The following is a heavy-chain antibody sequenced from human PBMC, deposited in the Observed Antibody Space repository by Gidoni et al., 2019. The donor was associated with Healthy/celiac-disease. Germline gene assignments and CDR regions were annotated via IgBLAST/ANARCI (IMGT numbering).Heavy chain of an antibody. J-gene: IGHJ4*02. CDR3: AKAGMLSGNYYGSGSYVV. Sequence: QVQLVESGGGVVQPGRSLRLSCAASGFTFSRYGMHWVRQAPGKGLEWVAVISYDGSNKYYADSVKGRFTISRDNSKNTLYLQMNSLRAEDTAVYYCAKAGMLSGNYYGSGSYVVWGQGTLVTVSS. D-gene: IGHD3-10*01. CDR1: GFTFSRYG. V-gene: IGHV3-30*18. CDR2: ISYDGSNK.